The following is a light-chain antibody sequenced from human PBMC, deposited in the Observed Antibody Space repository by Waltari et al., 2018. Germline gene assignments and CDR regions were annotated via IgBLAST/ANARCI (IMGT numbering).Light chain of an antibody. CDR1: SSNIGRNT. V-gene: IGLV1-44*01. CDR2: NNT. Sequence: QSVLTQPPSASGTPGQRVTISCSGSSSNIGRNTVNWYQQLPGTAPKVLIYNNTKRPSGVPDRVSGSRSDTSASLAIGGLQSEDEADYYCATWDDSLNGLLFGGGTKLTVL. CDR3: ATWDDSLNGLL. J-gene: IGLJ2*01.